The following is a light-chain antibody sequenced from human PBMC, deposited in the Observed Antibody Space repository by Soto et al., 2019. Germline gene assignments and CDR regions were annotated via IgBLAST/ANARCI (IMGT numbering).Light chain of an antibody. J-gene: IGKJ1*01. CDR2: GAS. V-gene: IGKV3-15*01. CDR1: QSIGST. CDR3: QQYNNWPWT. Sequence: IVMTQSPATLSVSPGERATLSCRASQSIGSTLAWYQQKPGQAPRLLLYGASTRATGIPARFSGSGSGTEFTLTISSLQSEDFASYSCQQYNNWPWTFGQGTKVEIK.